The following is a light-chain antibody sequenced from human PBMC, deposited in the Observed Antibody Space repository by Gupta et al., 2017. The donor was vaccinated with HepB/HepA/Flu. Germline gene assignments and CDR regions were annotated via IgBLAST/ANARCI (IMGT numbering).Light chain of an antibody. Sequence: QSVLTQPPSASGTPGQRVIISCSGSTSNIGNDFVHWYQQVPGTAPRLLIYKNNERPSGVPERFSGSKSGSSAYLAISGLRSEDEADYYCVAWDASLSGYVFGTGTNVAVL. V-gene: IGLV1-47*01. CDR1: TSNIGNDF. J-gene: IGLJ1*01. CDR2: KNN. CDR3: VAWDASLSGYV.